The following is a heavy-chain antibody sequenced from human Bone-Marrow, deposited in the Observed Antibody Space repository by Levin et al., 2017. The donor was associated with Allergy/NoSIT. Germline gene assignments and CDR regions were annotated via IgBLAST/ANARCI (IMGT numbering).Heavy chain of an antibody. Sequence: GESLKISCTATGFPFRMYSMNWVRQAPGGGLEWVSSISDRSDYIYYGDSVKGRFTISRDNAKNSLYLQMDSLRVEVTAVYYCARDHTIYGVVTGLDYWGQGTLVTVSS. J-gene: IGHJ4*02. CDR2: ISDRSDYI. D-gene: IGHD3-3*01. CDR1: GFPFRMYS. CDR3: ARDHTIYGVVTGLDY. V-gene: IGHV3-21*01.